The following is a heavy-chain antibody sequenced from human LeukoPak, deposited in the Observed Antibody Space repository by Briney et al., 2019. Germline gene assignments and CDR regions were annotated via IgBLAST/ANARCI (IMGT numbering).Heavy chain of an antibody. Sequence: GRSLRLSCAASGFTFSSYAMHWVRQAPGKGLEWVAVISYDGSNKYYADSVKGRFTISRDNSKNTLYLQMNSLRAEDTAVYYCAKELFQWANADYWGQGTLVTVSS. CDR3: AKELFQWANADY. D-gene: IGHD1-26*01. CDR2: ISYDGSNK. J-gene: IGHJ4*02. V-gene: IGHV3-30*04. CDR1: GFTFSSYA.